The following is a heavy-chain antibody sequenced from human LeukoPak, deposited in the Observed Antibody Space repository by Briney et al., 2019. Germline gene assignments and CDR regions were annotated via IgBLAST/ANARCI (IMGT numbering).Heavy chain of an antibody. Sequence: PGGSLRLSCAASLFTFSSYGMHWVRQAPGKGLEWVAVISYDGKNKYYADSVKGRFTISRDDSKNTLYLQMNSLRAEDTAVYFCAKGGVATVDCFDYWRQGTLVTVSS. D-gene: IGHD4-23*01. V-gene: IGHV3-30*18. J-gene: IGHJ4*02. CDR2: ISYDGKNK. CDR1: LFTFSSYG. CDR3: AKGGVATVDCFDY.